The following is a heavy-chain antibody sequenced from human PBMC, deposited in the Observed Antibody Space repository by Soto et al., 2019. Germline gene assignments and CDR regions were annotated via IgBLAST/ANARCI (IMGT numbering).Heavy chain of an antibody. Sequence: ASVKVSCKASGYTFTSYGISWVRQAPGQGLEWMGWISAYNGNTNYAQKLQGRVTMTTDTSTSTAYLQWSSLKASDTAMYYCARGEGSSSRIGFYFQHWGQGTLVTVSS. CDR1: GYTFTSYG. J-gene: IGHJ1*01. D-gene: IGHD6-13*01. CDR3: ARGEGSSSRIGFYFQH. V-gene: IGHV1-18*01. CDR2: ISAYNGNT.